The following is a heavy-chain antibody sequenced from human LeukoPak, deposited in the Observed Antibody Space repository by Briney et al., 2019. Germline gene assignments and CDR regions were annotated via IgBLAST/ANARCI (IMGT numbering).Heavy chain of an antibody. Sequence: SETLSLTCDVFGYSISSGYYWGWIRQPPGKGLEWIGIMHHSGTTYYNPSLNSRVTLSVDTSKNQLSLKLSSATAADTAVYYCASGPGGSSWSFDYWGQGTLVTVSS. V-gene: IGHV4-38-2*01. CDR1: GYSISSGYY. CDR2: MHHSGTT. CDR3: ASGPGGSSWSFDY. J-gene: IGHJ4*02. D-gene: IGHD6-13*01.